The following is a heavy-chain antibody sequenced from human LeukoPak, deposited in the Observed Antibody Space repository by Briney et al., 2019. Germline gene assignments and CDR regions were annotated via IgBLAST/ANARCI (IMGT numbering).Heavy chain of an antibody. CDR1: GFTFSSYA. D-gene: IGHD2-2*01. Sequence: GGSLRLSCAASGFTFSSYAMSWVRQAPGKGLEWVSAISGSGGSTYYADSVKGRFTISRDNSKNTLYLQMNSLRAEDTAVYYCAKQSAGSSTWYSLHFDYWGQGTLVTVSS. CDR3: AKQSAGSSTWYSLHFDY. CDR2: ISGSGGST. V-gene: IGHV3-23*01. J-gene: IGHJ4*02.